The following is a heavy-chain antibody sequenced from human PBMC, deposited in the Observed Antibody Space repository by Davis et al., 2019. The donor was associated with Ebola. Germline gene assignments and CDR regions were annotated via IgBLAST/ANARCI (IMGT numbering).Heavy chain of an antibody. CDR2: IYYSGST. J-gene: IGHJ6*04. D-gene: IGHD3-22*01. CDR1: GGSIESFY. V-gene: IGHV4-59*12. Sequence: SETLSLTCAVSGGSIESFYWAWIRQPPGKGLEWIGYIYYSGSTHYNPSLNSRVSISVDTSKNQFSLKLSSVTAADTAVYYCARGRGTMIVVVNYGMDVWGKGTTVTVSS. CDR3: ARGRGTMIVVVNYGMDV.